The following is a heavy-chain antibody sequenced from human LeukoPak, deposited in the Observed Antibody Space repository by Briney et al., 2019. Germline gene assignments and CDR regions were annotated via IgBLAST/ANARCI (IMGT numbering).Heavy chain of an antibody. V-gene: IGHV1-18*01. J-gene: IGHJ6*02. CDR3: ARDPIVGAIYYYYGMDV. D-gene: IGHD1-26*01. CDR2: ISAYNGNT. Sequence: GASAKVSCKASGYTFTSYGISWVRQAPGQGLEWMGWISAYNGNTNYAQKLQGRVTMTTDTSTSTAHMELRSLRSDDTAVYYCARDPIVGAIYYYYGMDVWGQGTTVTVSS. CDR1: GYTFTSYG.